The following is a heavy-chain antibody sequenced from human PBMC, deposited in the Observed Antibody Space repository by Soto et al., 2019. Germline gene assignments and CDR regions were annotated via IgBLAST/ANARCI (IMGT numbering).Heavy chain of an antibody. J-gene: IGHJ4*02. V-gene: IGHV3-21*06. CDR1: GFTFSDYS. Sequence: ESGGGPVKPGGSLRLSCVVSGFTFSDYSMNWVRQAPGKGLEWVSSITKSGYMSYADSMKGRFTISRDNAKNSLHLQMSGLSAEDTAVYYCARGGQYDSRGYYHPFDYWGQGTLVTVSS. CDR3: ARGGQYDSRGYYHPFDY. CDR2: ITKSGYM. D-gene: IGHD3-22*01.